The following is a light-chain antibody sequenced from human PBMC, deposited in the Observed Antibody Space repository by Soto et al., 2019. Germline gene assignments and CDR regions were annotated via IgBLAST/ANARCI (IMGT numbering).Light chain of an antibody. CDR3: QQSYSTSWT. CDR1: QSISSY. J-gene: IGKJ1*01. V-gene: IGKV1-39*01. Sequence: DIPMTQSPSSLSASVGDRVIITCPASQSISSYLNWYQQKPGKAPKLLIYAASSLQSGCPSRFSGSGSGTDFTLTISSLQPEDFATYYCQQSYSTSWTYGQGTKVDIK. CDR2: AAS.